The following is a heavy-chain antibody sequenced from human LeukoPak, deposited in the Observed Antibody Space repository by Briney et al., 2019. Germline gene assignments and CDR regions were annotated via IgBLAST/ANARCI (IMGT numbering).Heavy chain of an antibody. J-gene: IGHJ5*02. V-gene: IGHV3-23*01. CDR1: GFTFSSYA. Sequence: QAGGSLRLSCAASGFTFSSYAMSWVRQAPGKGLEWVSAISGSGGSTYYADSVKGRFTISRDNSKNTLYLQMNSLRAEDTAVYYCAKERSGGSCYGCSWFDPWGQGTLVTVSS. CDR2: ISGSGGST. CDR3: AKERSGGSCYGCSWFDP. D-gene: IGHD2-15*01.